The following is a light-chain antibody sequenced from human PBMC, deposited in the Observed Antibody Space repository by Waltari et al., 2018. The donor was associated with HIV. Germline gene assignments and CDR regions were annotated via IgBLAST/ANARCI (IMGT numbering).Light chain of an antibody. CDR2: GAS. CDR1: QSVGSY. J-gene: IGKJ4*01. Sequence: VMTQSPATVSVSPGGRATLSCRASQSVGSYLAWYQQKPGQAPRLLIYGASTRATGIPTRFSCSGSGTEFTLTISSLKSEDFAVYYCHQYNKWPRGTFGGGTKVEV. V-gene: IGKV3-15*01. CDR3: HQYNKWPRGT.